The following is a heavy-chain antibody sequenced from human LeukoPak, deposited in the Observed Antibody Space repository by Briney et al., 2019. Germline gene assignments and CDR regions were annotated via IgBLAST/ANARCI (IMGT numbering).Heavy chain of an antibody. CDR3: VRDHLWAFDY. J-gene: IGHJ4*02. CDR2: ISSSGGPI. Sequence: GGSLRLSCAASGFTFSDYYMSWIRQAPGKGLEWISYISSSGGPIYYADSVKGRFTISRDNAKNSLYLQMNSLRAEDTAVYYCVRDHLWAFDYWGQGTLVTVSS. D-gene: IGHD3-10*01. V-gene: IGHV3-11*04. CDR1: GFTFSDYY.